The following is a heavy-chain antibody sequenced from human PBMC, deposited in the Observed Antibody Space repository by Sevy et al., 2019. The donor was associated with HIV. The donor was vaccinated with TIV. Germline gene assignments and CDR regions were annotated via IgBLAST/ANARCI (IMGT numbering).Heavy chain of an antibody. CDR2: IKQGGSEK. Sequence: GGYLRLSCAASGFTFSSYWMSWVRQAPGKGLEWVANIKQGGSEKQYVDSVRGRFTVSRDNAKNSLYLQMNSLSAEDTAGYYCARGSPKYDILTEVFDFWGQGTLVTVSS. CDR3: ARGSPKYDILTEVFDF. V-gene: IGHV3-7*01. J-gene: IGHJ4*02. CDR1: GFTFSSYW. D-gene: IGHD3-9*01.